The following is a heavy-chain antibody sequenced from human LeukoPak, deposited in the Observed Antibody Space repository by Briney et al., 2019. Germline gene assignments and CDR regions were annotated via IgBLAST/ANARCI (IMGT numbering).Heavy chain of an antibody. D-gene: IGHD3-10*01. V-gene: IGHV4-34*01. CDR3: ARRRSGSYYNVHWYFDY. J-gene: IGHJ4*02. CDR1: GGSFSGYY. CDR2: INHSGST. Sequence: SETLSLTCAVYGGSFSGYYWSWIRQPPGKGLEWIGEINHSGSTNYNPSLKSRVTISVDTSKNQFSLKLSSVTAADTAVYYCARRRSGSYYNVHWYFDYWGQGTLVTVSS.